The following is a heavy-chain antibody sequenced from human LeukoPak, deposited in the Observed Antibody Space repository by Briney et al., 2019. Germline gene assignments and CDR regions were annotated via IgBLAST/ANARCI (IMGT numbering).Heavy chain of an antibody. CDR2: ISGSGGST. Sequence: GGSLRLSCAASGFTFSSYAMSWVRQAPGKGLEWVSAISGSGGSTYYADSAKGRFTISRDNSKNTLYLQMNSLRAEDTAVYYCAKDSWYYYGSGSYLDYWGQGTLVTVSS. J-gene: IGHJ4*02. D-gene: IGHD3-10*01. CDR1: GFTFSSYA. V-gene: IGHV3-23*01. CDR3: AKDSWYYYGSGSYLDY.